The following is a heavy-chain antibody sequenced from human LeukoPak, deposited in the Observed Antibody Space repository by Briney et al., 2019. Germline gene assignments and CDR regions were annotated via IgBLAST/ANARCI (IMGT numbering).Heavy chain of an antibody. J-gene: IGHJ6*04. V-gene: IGHV3-23*01. CDR1: GFTLSTYN. CDR2: ISGSGGST. Sequence: PGGSLRLSCAASGFTLSTYNMKWVRQAPRKGLEWVSAISGSGGSTYYADSVKGRFTISRDNSKNTLYLQMNSLRAEDTAVYYRAELGITMIGGVWGKGTTVTISS. CDR3: AELGITMIGGV. D-gene: IGHD3-10*02.